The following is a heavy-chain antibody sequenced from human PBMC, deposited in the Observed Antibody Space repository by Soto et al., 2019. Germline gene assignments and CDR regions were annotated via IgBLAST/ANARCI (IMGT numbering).Heavy chain of an antibody. J-gene: IGHJ6*02. V-gene: IGHV3-23*01. CDR1: GFTFSSYA. CDR2: ISGSGGST. CDR3: ANAKRITGTYEPFWYYSGMDV. D-gene: IGHD1-20*01. Sequence: GGSLRLSCAASGFTFSSYAMSWVRQAPGKGLEWVSAISGSGGSTYYADSVKGRFTISRDNSKNTLYLQMNSLGAEDTAVYYCANAKRITGTYEPFWYYSGMDVWGQGTTVTVSS.